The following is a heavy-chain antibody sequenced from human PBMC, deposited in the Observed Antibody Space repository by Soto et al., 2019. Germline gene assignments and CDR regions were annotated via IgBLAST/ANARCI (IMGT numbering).Heavy chain of an antibody. J-gene: IGHJ5*02. Sequence: EVQLVESGGGLVQPGGSLRLSCAASGFTFSSYSMNWVRQAPGKGLEWVSYISSSSSTIYYADSVKGRFTISRDNAKNSLYLQMNSLRAEGTAVYYCAREYCSSTSCLNWFDPWGQGTLVTVSS. V-gene: IGHV3-48*01. CDR2: ISSSSSTI. CDR1: GFTFSSYS. D-gene: IGHD2-2*01. CDR3: AREYCSSTSCLNWFDP.